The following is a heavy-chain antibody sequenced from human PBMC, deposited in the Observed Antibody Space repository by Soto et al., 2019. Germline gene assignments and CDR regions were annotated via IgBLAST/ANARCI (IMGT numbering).Heavy chain of an antibody. Sequence: QVQLVESGGGVVQPGRSLRLSCEASGLTFNTYSMHWVRQPPGKGLEWLAAIWYDGTQKYYADSVKGRFIISRDNSKKTLYLESNSTRAEDTAVYYWARSGATTVTGLWHFDSWGQGTLVTVSS. D-gene: IGHD4-17*01. J-gene: IGHJ4*02. CDR2: IWYDGTQK. CDR1: GLTFNTYS. V-gene: IGHV3-33*01. CDR3: ARSGATTVTGLWHFDS.